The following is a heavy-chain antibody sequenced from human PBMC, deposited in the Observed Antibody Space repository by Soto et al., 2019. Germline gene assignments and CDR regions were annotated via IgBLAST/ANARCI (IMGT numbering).Heavy chain of an antibody. Sequence: GGSLRLSCAASGFIFSNYWMHWVRQAPGKGLVWVSRINSDGSSTSYADSVKGRFTISRDNAKSTLYLQLSSLRAEDTAVYYCARGDIVVESTASDSWGQGTLVTVSS. J-gene: IGHJ4*02. CDR2: INSDGSST. CDR1: GFIFSNYW. V-gene: IGHV3-74*01. CDR3: ARGDIVVESTASDS. D-gene: IGHD2-15*01.